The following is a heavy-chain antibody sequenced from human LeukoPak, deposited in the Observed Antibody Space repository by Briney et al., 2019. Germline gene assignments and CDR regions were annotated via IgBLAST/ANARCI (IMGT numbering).Heavy chain of an antibody. CDR3: ARVLFCSSGNKSNRVDY. CDR1: GYTFTGYY. Sequence: SVKVSCKASGYTFTGYYIHWVRQAPGQGLEWMGWINPDSGGTNYAQKFQGRVTMTRDTSIRTAYMELSRLRSDDTAVYYCARVLFCSSGNKSNRVDYWGQGTLVTVSS. D-gene: IGHD6-19*01. V-gene: IGHV1-2*02. CDR2: INPDSGGT. J-gene: IGHJ4*02.